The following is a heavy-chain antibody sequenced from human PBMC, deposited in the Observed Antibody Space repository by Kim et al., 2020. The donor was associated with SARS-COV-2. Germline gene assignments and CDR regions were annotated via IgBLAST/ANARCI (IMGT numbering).Heavy chain of an antibody. CDR1: GFSFAGHE. CDR2: ITGSGDII. J-gene: IGHJ4*02. D-gene: IGHD6-19*01. V-gene: IGHV3-48*03. Sequence: GGSLRLSCAASGFSFAGHEMSWVRQVPGKGLEWISFITGSGDIISYADSVKGRFTTSRDNDNKSLFLQMNNLRVEDTAVYYCAGTVWFIFDYWGQGALVT. CDR3: AGTVWFIFDY.